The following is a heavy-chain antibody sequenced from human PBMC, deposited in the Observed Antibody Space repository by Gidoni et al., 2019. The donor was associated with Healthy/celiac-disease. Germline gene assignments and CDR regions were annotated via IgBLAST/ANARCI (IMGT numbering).Heavy chain of an antibody. Sequence: QLQLQESGPGLVKPSETLSLTCTVSGCSISSSSYYWGWIRQPPGKGLEWIGSIYYSGSTYYNPALKSRVTISVDTSKNQFSLKLSSVTAADTAVYYCASAVAGTVSYWGQGTLVTVSS. CDR2: IYYSGST. J-gene: IGHJ4*02. CDR3: ASAVAGTVSY. CDR1: GCSISSSSYY. V-gene: IGHV4-39*01. D-gene: IGHD6-19*01.